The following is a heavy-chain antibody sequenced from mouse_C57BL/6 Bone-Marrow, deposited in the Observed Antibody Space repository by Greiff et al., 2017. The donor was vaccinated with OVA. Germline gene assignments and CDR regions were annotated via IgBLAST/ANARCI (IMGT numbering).Heavy chain of an antibody. CDR2: INSDGGST. J-gene: IGHJ4*01. V-gene: IGHV5-2*01. Sequence: EVKLMESGGGLVQPGESLKLSCESNEYEFPSHDMSWVRKTPEKRLELVAAINSDGGSTYYPDTIERRFIISRDNTKKTLYLQMSSLRSEDTALYYCARHYYYGSSYAMDYWGQGTSVTVSS. CDR3: ARHYYYGSSYAMDY. D-gene: IGHD1-1*01. CDR1: EYEFPSHD.